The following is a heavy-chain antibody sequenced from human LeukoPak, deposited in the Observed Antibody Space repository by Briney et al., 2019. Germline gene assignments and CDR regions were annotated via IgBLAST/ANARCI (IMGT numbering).Heavy chain of an antibody. CDR1: GGTFSRYG. J-gene: IGHJ4*02. D-gene: IGHD1-1*01. CDR2: IIPIFGRA. V-gene: IGHV1-69*13. CDR3: ARDRGTWNDDGFDY. Sequence: SVKVSCKASGGTFSRYGISWVRQAPGQGLEWMGGIIPIFGRANYAQKFQGRVTITADESTSTAYMEMSSLRSEDTAVYYCARDRGTWNDDGFDYWGQGTLVTVSS.